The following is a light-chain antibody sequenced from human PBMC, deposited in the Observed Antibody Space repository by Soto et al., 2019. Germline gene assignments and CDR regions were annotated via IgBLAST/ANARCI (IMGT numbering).Light chain of an antibody. CDR3: QAWDSSTVV. CDR1: KLGDKY. J-gene: IGLJ2*01. V-gene: IGLV3-1*01. CDR2: QDT. Sequence: SYELTQPPSVSVSPGQTASITCSGDKLGDKYASWYQQKPGQSPVLVIYQDTKRPSGISERFSGSNSGNTATLTISETQTMDEADYYCQAWDSSTVVFGGGTKVTVL.